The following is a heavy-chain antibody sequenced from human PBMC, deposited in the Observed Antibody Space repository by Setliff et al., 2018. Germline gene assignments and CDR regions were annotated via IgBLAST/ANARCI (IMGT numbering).Heavy chain of an antibody. J-gene: IGHJ6*02. V-gene: IGHV4-61*02. CDR3: ARDRTAYSYGLDV. CDR2: LHTSGST. Sequence: SETLSLTCAVSGGSLSAGSYHWSWIRQPPGKGLEWVGRLHTSGSTNYNPALKSRVTISRDTSTNQFSRKLGSVTAADTAVYYCARDRTAYSYGLDVWGQGTTVTVSS. D-gene: IGHD5-18*01. CDR1: GGSLSAGSYH.